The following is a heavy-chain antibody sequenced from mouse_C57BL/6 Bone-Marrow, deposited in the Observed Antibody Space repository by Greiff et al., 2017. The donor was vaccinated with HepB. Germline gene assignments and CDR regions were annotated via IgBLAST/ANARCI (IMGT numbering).Heavy chain of an antibody. CDR2: IDPSDSYT. CDR3: ARGDSWFAY. Sequence: QVQLKQPGAELVMPGASVKLSCKASGYTFTSYWMHWVKQRPGQGLEWIGEIDPSDSYTNYNQKFKGKATLTVDTSSSTAYMQLSSLTSEDSAVYYCARGDSWFAYWGQGTLVTVSA. V-gene: IGHV1-69*01. CDR1: GYTFTSYW. D-gene: IGHD3-3*01. J-gene: IGHJ3*01.